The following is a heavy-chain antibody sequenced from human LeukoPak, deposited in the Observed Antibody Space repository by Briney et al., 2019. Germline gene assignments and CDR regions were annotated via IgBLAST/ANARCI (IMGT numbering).Heavy chain of an antibody. J-gene: IGHJ6*02. CDR1: GFSVINNY. V-gene: IGHV3-53*01. D-gene: IGHD3-9*01. Sequence: GGSLRLSCAASGFSVINNYVTWVRQAPGKGLEWVSVIYTGDRADYSDSVKGRFTMSRDNFKNTLYLQMNTLRVEDTAVYYCTRDLMDYDVSTGLHHYYMDVWGQGTTVTVSS. CDR2: IYTGDRA. CDR3: TRDLMDYDVSTGLHHYYMDV.